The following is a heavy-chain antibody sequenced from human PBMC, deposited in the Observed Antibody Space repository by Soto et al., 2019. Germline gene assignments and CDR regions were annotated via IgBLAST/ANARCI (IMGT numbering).Heavy chain of an antibody. CDR1: GYPFGGYA. D-gene: IGHD4-17*01. V-gene: IGHV1-18*01. Sequence: QVQLVQSGAEVKKPGASVKVSCKASGYPFGGYAIGRVRQAPGQGLEWMGWVSAHTGDSGYAQRFQGRVTLTTETSTSTAYMELRGLRSDDTAVYYCARPSTSYGDYGWSLAYWGQGTLVTVSS. J-gene: IGHJ4*02. CDR3: ARPSTSYGDYGWSLAY. CDR2: VSAHTGDS.